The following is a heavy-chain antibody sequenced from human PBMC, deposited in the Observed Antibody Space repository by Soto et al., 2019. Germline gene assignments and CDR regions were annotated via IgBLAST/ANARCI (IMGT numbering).Heavy chain of an antibody. CDR2: IYYSGST. CDR3: ARHGDVFLEWLLFEPFDY. V-gene: IGHV4-39*01. Sequence: SETLSLTCTVSGGSISSSSYYWGWIRQPPGKGLEWIGSIYYSGSTYYNPSLKSRVTISVDTSKNQFSLKLSSVTAADTAVYYCARHGDVFLEWLLFEPFDYWGQGTLVTVSS. CDR1: GGSISSSSYY. D-gene: IGHD3-3*01. J-gene: IGHJ4*02.